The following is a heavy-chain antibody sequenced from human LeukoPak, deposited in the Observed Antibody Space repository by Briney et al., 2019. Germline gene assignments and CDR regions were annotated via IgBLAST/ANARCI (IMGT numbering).Heavy chain of an antibody. J-gene: IGHJ4*02. Sequence: SETLSLTCAVYGGCFSGYYWSWIRQPPGKGLEWIGEINHSGSTNYNPSLKSRVTISVDTSKNQFSLKLSSVTAADTTVYYCARGGLEWLVQTPLDYWGQGILVTVSS. CDR2: INHSGST. CDR1: GGCFSGYY. D-gene: IGHD6-19*01. V-gene: IGHV4-34*01. CDR3: ARGGLEWLVQTPLDY.